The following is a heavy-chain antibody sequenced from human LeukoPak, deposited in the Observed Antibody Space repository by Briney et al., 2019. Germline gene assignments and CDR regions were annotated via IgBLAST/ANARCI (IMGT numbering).Heavy chain of an antibody. Sequence: GGSLRLSCAASGFTFSNYAMSWVRQAPGKGLEWVSGISGSGGSTYYADSVKGRLTISRDNSKNTLYLQMNSLRAEDTAVYYCAKDHGSGTYHYDNWGQGTLVTVSS. V-gene: IGHV3-23*01. J-gene: IGHJ4*02. CDR2: ISGSGGST. CDR1: GFTFSNYA. D-gene: IGHD3-10*01. CDR3: AKDHGSGTYHYDN.